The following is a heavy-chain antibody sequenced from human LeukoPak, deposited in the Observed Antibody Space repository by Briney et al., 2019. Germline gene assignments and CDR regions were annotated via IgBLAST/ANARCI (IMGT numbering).Heavy chain of an antibody. CDR3: ARGQGYSYGFYYYYGMDV. Sequence: GASEKVSCKASGYTFTGYYMHWVRQAPGQGLEWMGWINPNSGGTNYAQKFQGRVTMTRDTSISTAYMELSRLRSDDTAVYYCARGQGYSYGFYYYYGMDVWGQGTTVTVSS. V-gene: IGHV1-2*02. CDR1: GYTFTGYY. CDR2: INPNSGGT. D-gene: IGHD5-18*01. J-gene: IGHJ6*02.